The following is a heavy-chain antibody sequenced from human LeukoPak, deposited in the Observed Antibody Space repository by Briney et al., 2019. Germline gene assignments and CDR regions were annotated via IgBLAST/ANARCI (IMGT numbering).Heavy chain of an antibody. Sequence: PSETPSLTCAVSGYSISSGYYWGWIRQPPGKGLEWIGSIYHSGSTYYNPSLKSRVTISVDTSKNQFSLKLSSVTAADTAAYYCARHVLSSGYSYGLNFDYWGQGTLVTVSS. CDR1: GYSISSGYY. CDR3: ARHVLSSGYSYGLNFDY. D-gene: IGHD5-18*01. J-gene: IGHJ4*02. V-gene: IGHV4-38-2*01. CDR2: IYHSGST.